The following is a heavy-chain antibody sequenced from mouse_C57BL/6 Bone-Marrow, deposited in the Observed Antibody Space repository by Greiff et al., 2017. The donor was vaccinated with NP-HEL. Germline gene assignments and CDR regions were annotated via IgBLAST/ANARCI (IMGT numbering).Heavy chain of an antibody. CDR1: GYAFSSSW. Sequence: QVQLQQSGPELVKPGASVKISCKASGYAFSSSWMNWVKQRPGKGLEWIGRIYPGDGDTNYNGKFKGKATLTADKSSSTAYMQLSSLTSEDSAVYFCALYYDYECWYFDVWGTGTTVTVSS. CDR3: ALYYDYECWYFDV. J-gene: IGHJ1*03. V-gene: IGHV1-82*01. CDR2: IYPGDGDT. D-gene: IGHD2-4*01.